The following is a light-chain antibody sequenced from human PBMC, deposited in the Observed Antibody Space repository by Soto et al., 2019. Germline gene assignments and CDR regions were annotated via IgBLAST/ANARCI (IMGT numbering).Light chain of an antibody. CDR1: QSVTRNY. Sequence: EIALTQSPGTLSLSPVERATLSCRASQSVTRNYLAWYQQKPGQAPRLLIYGASSRTTGIPDRFSGSGSGTDFTLTISGLEPEDFAVFYCQQYGDSPRTFGQGTKVEIK. V-gene: IGKV3-20*01. CDR3: QQYGDSPRT. J-gene: IGKJ1*01. CDR2: GAS.